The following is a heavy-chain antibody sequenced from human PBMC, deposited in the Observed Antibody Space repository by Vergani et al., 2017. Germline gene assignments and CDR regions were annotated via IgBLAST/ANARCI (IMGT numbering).Heavy chain of an antibody. CDR1: GYTFVNHP. D-gene: IGHD5-24*01. CDR3: ARSQMATNDFDL. Sequence: QAQLGQSDSEVTKPGDSVTLSCKTSGYTFVNHPIPWLRPAPGQGLECMWWISSYNYKTLYSQKVEGRVTMTSDTSSSTVFLELRRLTSHDTAIYYCARSQMATNDFDLWGRGTLVTVSS. J-gene: IGHJ4*02. CDR2: ISSYNYKT. V-gene: IGHV1-18*04.